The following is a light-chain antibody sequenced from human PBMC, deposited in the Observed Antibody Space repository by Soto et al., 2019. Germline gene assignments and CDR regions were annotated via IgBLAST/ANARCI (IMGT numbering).Light chain of an antibody. V-gene: IGKV1-5*03. J-gene: IGKJ1*01. CDR3: QQYNRFSWT. Sequence: DIQMTQSPSTLSASVGERVTIICRASQSINRWLAWYQQKPGKAPKRLIYSASFLQSGVPPRFSGSGSGTEFTLTLSRLQPDDFATSFCQQYNRFSWTFGQGNKVEI. CDR1: QSINRW. CDR2: SAS.